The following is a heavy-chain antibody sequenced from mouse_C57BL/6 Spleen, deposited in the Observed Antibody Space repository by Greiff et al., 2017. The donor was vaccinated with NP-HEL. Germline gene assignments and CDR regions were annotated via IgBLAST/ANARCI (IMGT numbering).Heavy chain of an antibody. CDR1: GYTFTDYE. D-gene: IGHD4-1*01. CDR3: TETGTGAWFAY. J-gene: IGHJ3*01. V-gene: IGHV1-15*01. Sequence: QVQLQQSGAELVRPGASVTLSCKASGYTFTDYEMHWVKQTPVHGLEWIGAIDPETGGTAYNQKFKGKAILTADKSSSTAYMELRSLTSEDSAVYYCTETGTGAWFAYWGQGTLVTVSA. CDR2: IDPETGGT.